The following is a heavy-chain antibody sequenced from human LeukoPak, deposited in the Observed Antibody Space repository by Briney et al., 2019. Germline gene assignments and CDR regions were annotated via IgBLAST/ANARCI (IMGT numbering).Heavy chain of an antibody. J-gene: IGHJ6*03. Sequence: SETLSLTCTVSGGSISSSSYYWGWIRQPPGKGLEWIGSIYYSGSTYYNPSLKSRVTISVDTSKNQFSLKLSSVTAADTAVYYCARGRGRRCSGGSCYFFPPGTGSYYMDVWGKGTTVTVSS. CDR1: GGSISSSSYY. CDR2: IYYSGST. V-gene: IGHV4-39*07. D-gene: IGHD2-15*01. CDR3: ARGRGRRCSGGSCYFFPPGTGSYYMDV.